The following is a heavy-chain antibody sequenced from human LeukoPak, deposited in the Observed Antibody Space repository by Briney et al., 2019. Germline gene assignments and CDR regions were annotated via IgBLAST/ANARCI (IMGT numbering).Heavy chain of an antibody. CDR3: TTLSWSGYLDY. J-gene: IGHJ4*02. Sequence: GGSLRLSCAASGFTFSNAWMIWVRQAPGKGLEWVGRIKSKADGGTTDYAAPVKGRFTISRDDSKNALYLQMDSLKTEDTAVFYCTTLSWSGYLDYWGQGTLVTVSS. V-gene: IGHV3-15*01. D-gene: IGHD3-3*01. CDR1: GFTFSNAW. CDR2: IKSKADGGTT.